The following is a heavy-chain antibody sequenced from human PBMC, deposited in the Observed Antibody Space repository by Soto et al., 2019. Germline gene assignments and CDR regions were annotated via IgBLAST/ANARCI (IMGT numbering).Heavy chain of an antibody. J-gene: IGHJ4*02. D-gene: IGHD6-6*01. CDR2: INPGNGNT. V-gene: IGHV1-3*01. CDR1: GYSFTNFA. Sequence: ASVNVSCKASGYSFTNFAIHWVRQAPGQRPEWMGWINPGNGNTKYSQKLQGRVTITSDTSARTAYVDLSTLRSEDTAMYYCARGPMEQLVLPYFDCWGQGTLVTVSS. CDR3: ARGPMEQLVLPYFDC.